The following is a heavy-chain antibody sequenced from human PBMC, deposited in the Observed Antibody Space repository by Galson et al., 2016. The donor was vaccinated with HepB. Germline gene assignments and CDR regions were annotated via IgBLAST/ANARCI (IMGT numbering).Heavy chain of an antibody. J-gene: IGHJ6*02. CDR1: GFSFSNYG. V-gene: IGHV3-33*06. CDR2: IWYDGSNK. D-gene: IGHD2-21*01. Sequence: SLRLSCAASGFSFSNYGMHWVRQAPGKGLEWVAVIWYDGSNKYYADSVKGRLTISRDNSKNTLSLQMNSLRAEDTAVYYCAKDQVDTWNVVGMDVWGQGTTVTVSS. CDR3: AKDQVDTWNVVGMDV.